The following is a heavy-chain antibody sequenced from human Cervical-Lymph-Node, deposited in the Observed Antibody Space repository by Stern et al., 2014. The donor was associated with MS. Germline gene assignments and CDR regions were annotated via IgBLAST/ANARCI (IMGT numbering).Heavy chain of an antibody. J-gene: IGHJ4*02. CDR2: IIPIFDIV. D-gene: IGHD3-22*01. CDR3: ARASLTSGYYYSHLAY. Sequence: VQLVESGAEVKKPGSSVKVSCKASGGTFSNYATSWVRQVPGKGLEWVGGIIPIFDIVHYAQKFQGSVTIAADESTSTAYMEVNSLTHEDTAVYYCARASLTSGYYYSHLAYWGQGTLVTVSS. CDR1: GGTFSNYA. V-gene: IGHV1-69*01.